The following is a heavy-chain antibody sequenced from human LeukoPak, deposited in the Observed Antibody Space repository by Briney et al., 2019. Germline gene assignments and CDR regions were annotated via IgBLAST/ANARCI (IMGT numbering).Heavy chain of an antibody. CDR2: INPNSGGT. D-gene: IGHD5-18*01. J-gene: IGHJ4*02. V-gene: IGHV1-2*02. Sequence: ASVKVSCKASGYSFNDYYMYWVRQAPGQGLEWMGWINPNSGGTNYAQKFEGRVTMSSDTSISTAYMELNSLRSDDTAVYYCARDLDDYGYTDSWGPGTLVTVSS. CDR3: ARDLDDYGYTDS. CDR1: GYSFNDYY.